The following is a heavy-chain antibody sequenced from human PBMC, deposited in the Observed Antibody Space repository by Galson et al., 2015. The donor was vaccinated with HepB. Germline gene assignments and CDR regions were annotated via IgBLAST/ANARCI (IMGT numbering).Heavy chain of an antibody. CDR1: GFTFSSYW. Sequence: SLRLSCAASGFTFSSYWMRWVRQAPGKGLVWVSRINSDESTPSYADSVRGRFTISRDNTKSTLYLQMNSLRAEDTAVYYCARTPWREMAQPGDYFDYWGQGTLVTVSS. J-gene: IGHJ4*02. CDR3: ARTPWREMAQPGDYFDY. V-gene: IGHV3-74*01. D-gene: IGHD5-24*01. CDR2: INSDESTP.